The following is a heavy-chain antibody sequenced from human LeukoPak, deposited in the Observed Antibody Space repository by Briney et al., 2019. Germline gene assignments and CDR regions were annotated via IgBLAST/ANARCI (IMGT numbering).Heavy chain of an antibody. J-gene: IGHJ4*02. D-gene: IGHD6-13*01. CDR2: IYHSGST. CDR3: ARLIAADPQLDY. Sequence: SETLSLTCAVSGGSISSGGYSWSWIRQPPGKGLEWIGYIYHSGSTYYNPSLKSRVTVSSDRSKNQFYLKLSSVTAADTAVYYCARLIAADPQLDYWGQGTLVTVSS. V-gene: IGHV4-30-2*01. CDR1: GGSISSGGYS.